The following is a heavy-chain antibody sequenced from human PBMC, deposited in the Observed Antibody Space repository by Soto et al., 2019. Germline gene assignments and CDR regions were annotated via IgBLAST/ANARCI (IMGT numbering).Heavy chain of an antibody. Sequence: SETLSLTCTVSGGSISSYYWSWIRQPPGKGLEWIGYIYYSGSTNYNPSLKSRVTISVDTSKNQFSLKLSSVTAADTAVYYCARVGQWELPIHYPGQATLVTVSS. CDR1: GGSISSYY. J-gene: IGHJ4*02. CDR3: ARVGQWELPIHY. CDR2: IYYSGST. D-gene: IGHD1-26*01. V-gene: IGHV4-59*01.